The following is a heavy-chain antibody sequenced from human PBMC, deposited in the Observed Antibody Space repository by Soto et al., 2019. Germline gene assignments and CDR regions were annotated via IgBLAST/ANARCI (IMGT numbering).Heavy chain of an antibody. Sequence: GESLRISCHGFGCSFISFCIGWMRQTPGKGLEWMGIINHVDSDTIYIHSFQGQVTISGDNSITTAYLQWSSLNASDTALYYYAGGFFRPASTPFFDYWGQGTLVTVSS. J-gene: IGHJ4*02. D-gene: IGHD3-3*01. V-gene: IGHV5-51*01. CDR1: GCSFISFC. CDR3: AGGFFRPASTPFFDY. CDR2: INHVDSDT.